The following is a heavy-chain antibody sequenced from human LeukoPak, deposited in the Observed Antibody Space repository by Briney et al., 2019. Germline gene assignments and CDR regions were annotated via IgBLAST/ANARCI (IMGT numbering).Heavy chain of an antibody. V-gene: IGHV3-23*01. CDR2: ISAGGYNT. Sequence: GGSLRLSCAASGFTFSSYAMTWVRQAPGKGLEWVSSISAGGYNTYYADSVRGRFTISRDKSKNTLYLQMNSLRAEDTAVYYCSKDAHSSSSTGWGEGALVTVSS. J-gene: IGHJ4*02. CDR3: SKDAHSSSSTG. D-gene: IGHD6-13*01. CDR1: GFTFSSYA.